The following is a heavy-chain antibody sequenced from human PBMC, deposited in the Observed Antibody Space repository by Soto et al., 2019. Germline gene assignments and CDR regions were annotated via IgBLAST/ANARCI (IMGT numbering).Heavy chain of an antibody. CDR1: GLTFSSYA. CDR3: AKDQFSFQGVIHNLFDP. Sequence: GGSLRLSCAASGLTFSSYARSWVRQAPGKGLEWVSAISGSGGSTYYADSVKGRFTISRDNSKNTLYLQMNSLRAEDTAVYYCAKDQFSFQGVIHNLFDPRAQRTPVPVSS. J-gene: IGHJ5*02. CDR2: ISGSGGST. D-gene: IGHD3-10*01. V-gene: IGHV3-23*01.